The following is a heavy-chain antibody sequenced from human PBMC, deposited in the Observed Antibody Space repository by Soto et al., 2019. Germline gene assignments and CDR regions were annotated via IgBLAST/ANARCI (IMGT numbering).Heavy chain of an antibody. V-gene: IGHV3-7*01. Sequence: GGSLRLSCEASGFTFSRYWMSWVRQAPGKGLEWVANIKQDGSEKYYVDSVKGRFTISRDNAKNSLYLQMNSLRAQDTAVYYCARERYDILTGYPPGSFDYWGQGTLVTVSS. J-gene: IGHJ4*02. D-gene: IGHD3-9*01. CDR2: IKQDGSEK. CDR1: GFTFSRYW. CDR3: ARERYDILTGYPPGSFDY.